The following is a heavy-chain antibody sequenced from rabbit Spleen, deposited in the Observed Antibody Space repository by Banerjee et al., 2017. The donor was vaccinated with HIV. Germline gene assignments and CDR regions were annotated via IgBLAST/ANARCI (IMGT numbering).Heavy chain of an antibody. J-gene: IGHJ6*01. D-gene: IGHD8-1*01. CDR2: IDSGSSGFS. Sequence: EQLEESGGGLVKPEGSLTLTCKASGVSFSSNYYMCWVRQAPGKGLEWIACIDSGSSGFSYFASWAKGRFTSSKASTTTVTLQMTSLTAADTATYFCARDSGSSFSSYGMDLWGQGTFVSV. V-gene: IGHV1S45*01. CDR1: GVSFSSNYY. CDR3: ARDSGSSFSSYGMDL.